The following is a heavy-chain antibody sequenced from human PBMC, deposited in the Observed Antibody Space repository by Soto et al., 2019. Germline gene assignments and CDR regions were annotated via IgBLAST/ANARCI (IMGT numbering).Heavy chain of an antibody. CDR2: TANDGSAQ. Sequence: QVQLVESGGGVVQPGGSLRLSCAASGFIFTSYGMQWVRQSPGEGLEWVATTANDGSAQYYADSVKGRFTISRDNSKNTLFLQIDSLRPEDTGVYYCAKSTGGSSWYPPDHWGQGTLVTVSS. V-gene: IGHV3-30*18. CDR3: AKSTGGSSWYPPDH. CDR1: GFIFTSYG. J-gene: IGHJ4*02. D-gene: IGHD6-13*01.